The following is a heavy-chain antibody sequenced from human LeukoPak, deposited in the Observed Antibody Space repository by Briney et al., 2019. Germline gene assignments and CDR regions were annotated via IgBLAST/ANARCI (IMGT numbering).Heavy chain of an antibody. Sequence: SETLSLTCAVYGGSFSGYYWSWIRQPPGKGLEWIGEINQSGSTNYNPSLKSRVTISVDTSKNQFSLKLSSVTAADTAVYYCARQTTVTQYYYYYYGMDVWGQGTTVTVSS. V-gene: IGHV4-34*01. CDR1: GGSFSGYY. D-gene: IGHD4-11*01. J-gene: IGHJ6*02. CDR2: INQSGST. CDR3: ARQTTVTQYYYYYYGMDV.